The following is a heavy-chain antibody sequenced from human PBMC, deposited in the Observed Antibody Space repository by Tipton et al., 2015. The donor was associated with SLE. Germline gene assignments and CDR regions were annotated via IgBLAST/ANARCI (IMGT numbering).Heavy chain of an antibody. CDR3: ARGGEPNALDI. J-gene: IGHJ3*02. V-gene: IGHV3-74*01. D-gene: IGHD1-14*01. CDR2: LKSDGTNI. Sequence: GSLRLSCPTSGFTFSSYWMHWVRQAPGRGLMWVSGLKSDGTNIKYADSVKGRLTISRDNGMSTLYLHINSLRAEDTAVYYCARGGEPNALDIWGRGTVLTVSS. CDR1: GFTFSSYW.